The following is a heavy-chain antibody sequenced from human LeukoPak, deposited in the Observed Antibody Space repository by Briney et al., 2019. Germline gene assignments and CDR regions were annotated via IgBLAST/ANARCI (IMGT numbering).Heavy chain of an antibody. Sequence: GGSLRLSCAASGFTFSKFPMGWVRKAPGRGLEGVSAISASGDVTFYADSLRGRFTISRDNSKSTLYLQMNGLRAEDTAIFYCAKSLFTSATGTGRAFHIWGQGTRVTVSS. J-gene: IGHJ3*02. D-gene: IGHD1-1*01. CDR3: AKSLFTSATGTGRAFHI. V-gene: IGHV3-23*01. CDR1: GFTFSKFP. CDR2: ISASGDVT.